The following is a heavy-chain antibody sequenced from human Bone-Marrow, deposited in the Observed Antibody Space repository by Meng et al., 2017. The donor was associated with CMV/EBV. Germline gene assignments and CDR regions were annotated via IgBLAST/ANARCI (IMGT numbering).Heavy chain of an antibody. CDR3: ARAGGTTRRGYYFDY. D-gene: IGHD1-7*01. V-gene: IGHV1-18*01. CDR1: GYTFTSYG. CDR2: ISGYNGNT. Sequence: SGYTFTSYGITWVRQAPGQGLEWMGWISGYNGNTNYAQKVQGRVTMTTDTSTSTAYMELRSLRSDDTAVYYCARAGGTTRRGYYFDYWGQGTLVTVSS. J-gene: IGHJ4*02.